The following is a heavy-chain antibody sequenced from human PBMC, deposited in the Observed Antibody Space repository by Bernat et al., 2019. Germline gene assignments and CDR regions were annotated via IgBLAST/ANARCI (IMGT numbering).Heavy chain of an antibody. CDR1: GFTFSDYY. J-gene: IGHJ3*01. V-gene: IGHV3-11*01. Sequence: QVQLVESGGGLVKPVGSLRLSCAGSGFTFSDYYMNWIRQAPGKGLEWVSYISRGGNTIYYADSVKGRFTISRDNAKNSLYLQMNSLRAEDTAVYYCARGGDGYNVRSAFDFWGQGTLITVSS. CDR3: ARGGDGYNVRSAFDF. D-gene: IGHD5-24*01. CDR2: ISRGGNTI.